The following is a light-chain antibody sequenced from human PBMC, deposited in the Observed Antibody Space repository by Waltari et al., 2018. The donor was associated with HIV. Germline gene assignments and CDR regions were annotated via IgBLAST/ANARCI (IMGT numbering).Light chain of an antibody. J-gene: IGLJ3*02. CDR3: QSTDHDGTWV. CDR2: EDI. CDR1: ALPKKY. Sequence: SYELTQTPSVSVSPGQTARISCSRGALPKKYSSWYGQKPGQAPVLIIYEDIERPAGIPERISGSRSGTGVTLTISDVQAEDEGDYYCQSTDHDGTWVFGGGTKLTVL. V-gene: IGLV3-25*03.